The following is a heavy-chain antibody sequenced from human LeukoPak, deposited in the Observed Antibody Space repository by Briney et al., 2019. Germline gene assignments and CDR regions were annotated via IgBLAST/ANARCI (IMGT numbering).Heavy chain of an antibody. CDR3: ARGIDY. CDR2: IRYDGSTK. Sequence: GGSLRLSCAASGFTFSSFGMHWVRQAPGKGLEWVAFIRYDGSTKHYADSVKGRFTFSRDNSKNTLYLQMNSLRAEDTAVYYCARGIDYRGRGTLVTVSS. J-gene: IGHJ4*02. V-gene: IGHV3-30*02. CDR1: GFTFSSFG.